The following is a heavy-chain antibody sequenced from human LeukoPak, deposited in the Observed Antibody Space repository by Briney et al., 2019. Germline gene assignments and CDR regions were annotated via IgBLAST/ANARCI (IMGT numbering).Heavy chain of an antibody. CDR2: ISSSSSYI. V-gene: IGHV3-21*01. J-gene: IGHJ4*02. CDR1: GFTFSSYS. D-gene: IGHD6-13*01. CDR3: AREDQIAAAVIWYY. Sequence: GGSLRLSCAASGFTFSSYSMNWVRPAPGKGLEWVSSISSSSSYIYYADSVKGRFTISRDNAKNSLYLQMNSLRAEDTVVYYCAREDQIAAAVIWYYWGQGTLVTVSS.